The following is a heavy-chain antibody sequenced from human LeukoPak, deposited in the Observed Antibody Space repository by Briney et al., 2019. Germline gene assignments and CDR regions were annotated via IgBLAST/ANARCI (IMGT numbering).Heavy chain of an antibody. CDR2: ISSSSSYI. CDR1: GFTFSSYS. Sequence: GGSLKLSCEPSGFTFSSYSMTWVRQPPGKGLEWVSSISSSSSYIYYADSVKGRFTISRDNAKNSLYLQMNSLRAEDTAVYYCARDSDYGEAYYGMDVWGQGTTVTVSS. V-gene: IGHV3-21*01. J-gene: IGHJ6*02. D-gene: IGHD4-17*01. CDR3: ARDSDYGEAYYGMDV.